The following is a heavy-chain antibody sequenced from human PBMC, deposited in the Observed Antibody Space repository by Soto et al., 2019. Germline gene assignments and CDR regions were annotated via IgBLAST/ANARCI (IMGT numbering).Heavy chain of an antibody. D-gene: IGHD1-20*01. Sequence: GGSLRLSCAASGFSFGAYWMTLVRQSPGGGLEWVANIKQDGSEKYYVESAKGRFTISRDNPKNALYLQMDSLRAEDTAVYYCARDSRSYDWNQGIYYHYGMDVWVSGTTFTL. CDR2: IKQDGSEK. CDR1: GFSFGAYW. CDR3: ARDSRSYDWNQGIYYHYGMDV. V-gene: IGHV3-7*01. J-gene: IGHJ6*02.